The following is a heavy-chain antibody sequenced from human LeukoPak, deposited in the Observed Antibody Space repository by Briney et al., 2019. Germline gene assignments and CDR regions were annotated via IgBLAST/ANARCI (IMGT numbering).Heavy chain of an antibody. CDR3: AKDRDSSGYYGRFDY. J-gene: IGHJ4*02. D-gene: IGHD3-22*01. CDR1: GFTFSSYA. V-gene: IGHV3-23*01. Sequence: GGSLRLSCAASGFTFSSYAMSWVRQAPGKGLEWVSATSGSGGSTYYADSVKGRFTISRDNSKNTLYLQMNSLRAEDTAVYYCAKDRDSSGYYGRFDYWGQGTLVTVSS. CDR2: TSGSGGST.